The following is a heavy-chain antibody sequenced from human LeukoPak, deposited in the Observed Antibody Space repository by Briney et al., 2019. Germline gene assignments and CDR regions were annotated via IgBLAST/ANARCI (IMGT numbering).Heavy chain of an antibody. CDR3: ARLRAMAGHRGGFDF. Sequence: SETLSLTCAVSGDSISYHNYYWDWIRQPPGKGLEWIGTVYYTGNTYYNPSLKSRVAISVDTSKNQFSLQLTSMTAADTAVYYCARLRAMAGHRGGFDFWGRGTMVTVSA. CDR2: VYYTGNT. D-gene: IGHD6-19*01. CDR1: GDSISYHNYY. V-gene: IGHV4-39*01. J-gene: IGHJ3*01.